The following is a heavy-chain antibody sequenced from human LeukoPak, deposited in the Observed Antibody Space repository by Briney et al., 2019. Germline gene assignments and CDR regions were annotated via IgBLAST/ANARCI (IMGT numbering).Heavy chain of an antibody. CDR2: FDPEDGET. J-gene: IGHJ6*03. D-gene: IGHD1-1*01. Sequence: ASVKVSCKVSGYTLTELSMHWVRQAPGKGLEWMGGFDPEDGETIYAQKFQGRVTITADESTSTAYMELSSLRSEDTAVYYCARATTGVYYYYYMDVWGKGTTVTISS. CDR1: GYTLTELS. CDR3: ARATTGVYYYYYMDV. V-gene: IGHV1-24*01.